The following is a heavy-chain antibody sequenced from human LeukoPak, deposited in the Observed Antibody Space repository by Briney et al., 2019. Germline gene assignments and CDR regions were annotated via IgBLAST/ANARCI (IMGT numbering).Heavy chain of an antibody. CDR1: GGSLSSYY. CDR3: ARESSSYPDY. D-gene: IGHD6-13*01. J-gene: IGHJ4*02. CDR2: IYTSGST. Sequence: SETLSLTCTVSGGSLSSYYWSWIRQPAGKGLEWIGRIYTSGSTNYNPSLKSRVTMSVGTSKNQFSLKLSSVTTADTAVYYCARESSSYPDYWGQGTLVTVSS. V-gene: IGHV4-4*07.